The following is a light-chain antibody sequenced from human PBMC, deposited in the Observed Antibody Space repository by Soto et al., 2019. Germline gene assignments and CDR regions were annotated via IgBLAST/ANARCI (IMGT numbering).Light chain of an antibody. J-gene: IGLJ1*01. CDR1: SSDVGAYNY. Sequence: QSALPQPPSASGSPGQSVTISCTGTSSDVGAYNYVSWYQHHPGKAPKLMVYEVNKRPSGVPDRFSGSKSGNTASLTVSGLQAEDEADYYCTSHAGTINFPYIFGTGTKGTVL. V-gene: IGLV2-8*01. CDR3: TSHAGTINFPYI. CDR2: EVN.